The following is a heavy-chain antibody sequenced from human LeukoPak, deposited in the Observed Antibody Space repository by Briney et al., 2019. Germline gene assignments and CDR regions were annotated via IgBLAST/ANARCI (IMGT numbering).Heavy chain of an antibody. CDR2: INPNSGGT. J-gene: IGHJ4*02. V-gene: IGHV1-2*02. D-gene: IGHD3-3*01. Sequence: ASVKVSCKASGYTFTGYYMHWVRQAPGQGLEWMGWINPNSGGTNYAQKFQGRVTMTRDTSISTAYMELSSLRSEDTAVYYCATLPQSNYDFWSGYYRGLSSYWGQGTLVTVSS. CDR3: ATLPQSNYDFWSGYYRGLSSY. CDR1: GYTFTGYY.